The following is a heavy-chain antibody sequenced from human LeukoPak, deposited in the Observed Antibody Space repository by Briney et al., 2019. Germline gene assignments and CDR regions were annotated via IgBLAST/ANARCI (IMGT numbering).Heavy chain of an antibody. V-gene: IGHV5-51*01. D-gene: IGHD1-26*01. J-gene: IGHJ4*02. CDR1: GYTFTSYW. Sequence: GESLKISCKGSGYTFTSYWIGWVRQMPGKGLEWLGIISPVDSDTRYSPSFQGQVTISADKSISTAYLQWSSLRASDTAMYYCARHVPFSGSYYFDYWGQGTLVTVSS. CDR3: ARHVPFSGSYYFDY. CDR2: ISPVDSDT.